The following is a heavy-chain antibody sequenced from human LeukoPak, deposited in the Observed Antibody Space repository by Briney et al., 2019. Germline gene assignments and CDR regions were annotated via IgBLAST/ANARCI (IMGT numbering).Heavy chain of an antibody. CDR1: GGSISSGSFY. V-gene: IGHV4-61*02. D-gene: IGHD3-22*01. J-gene: IGHJ4*02. Sequence: TLSLTCTVSGGSISSGSFYWSWIRQTAGKGLEWIGRIYPSGDSQYSPSFRSRATISLDTRNQFSLKLSSVTAADTAVYFCARGYDRNGYQSRGFDYWGQGALVNASS. CDR2: IYPSGDS. CDR3: ARGYDRNGYQSRGFDY.